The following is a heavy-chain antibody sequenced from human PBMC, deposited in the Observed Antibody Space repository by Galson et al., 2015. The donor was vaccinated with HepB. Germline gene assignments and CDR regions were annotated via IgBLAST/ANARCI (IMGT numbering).Heavy chain of an antibody. V-gene: IGHV3-11*05. CDR1: GFTFSNYY. J-gene: IGHJ4*02. D-gene: IGHD2-21*02. CDR3: ARDLCGGDCPGSAEFDY. Sequence: SLRLSCAASGFTFSNYYMSWIRQAPGKGLEWVSYISSSSSYTNYADSVKGRFTISRDNAKNSLYLQMNSLRAEDTAVYYCARDLCGGDCPGSAEFDYWGQGTLVTVSS. CDR2: ISSSSSYT.